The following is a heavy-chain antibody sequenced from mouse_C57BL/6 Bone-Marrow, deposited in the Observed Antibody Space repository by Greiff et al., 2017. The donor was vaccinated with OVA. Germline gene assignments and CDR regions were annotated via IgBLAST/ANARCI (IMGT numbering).Heavy chain of an antibody. Sequence: QVQLQQSGAELAKPGASVKLSCKASGYTFTSYWMHWVKQRPGQGLEWIGSINPSSGNTKYNPKFQGKATLTADKSSSTAYMQLSSLTYEDTAIXYGAIYCNPDYWYLDDWGKGTTVTVSS. CDR3: AIYCNPDYWYLDD. CDR1: GYTFTSYW. CDR2: INPSSGNT. V-gene: IGHV1-7*01. J-gene: IGHJ1*03. D-gene: IGHD2-1*01.